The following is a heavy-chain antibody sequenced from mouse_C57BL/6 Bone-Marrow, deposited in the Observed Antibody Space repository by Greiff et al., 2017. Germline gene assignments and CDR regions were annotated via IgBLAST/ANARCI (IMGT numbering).Heavy chain of an antibody. J-gene: IGHJ3*01. Sequence: QVQLKESGAELARPGASVKLSCKASGYTFTSYGISWVKQRTGQGLEWIGEIYPRSGNTYYNEKFKGKATLTADKSSSTAYMELRSLTSEDSAVYFGARGGYPWFAYWGQGTLVTVSA. D-gene: IGHD2-2*01. CDR2: IYPRSGNT. V-gene: IGHV1-81*01. CDR3: ARGGYPWFAY. CDR1: GYTFTSYG.